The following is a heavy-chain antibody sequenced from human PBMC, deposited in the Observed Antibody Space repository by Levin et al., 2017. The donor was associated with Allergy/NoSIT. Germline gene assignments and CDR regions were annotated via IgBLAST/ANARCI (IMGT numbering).Heavy chain of an antibody. CDR2: IYYSGNT. CDR3: ARRIGGGGGSHLI. CDR1: GGSISSSNYY. D-gene: IGHD1-26*01. J-gene: IGHJ4*02. Sequence: SQTLSLTCTVSGGSISSSNYYWGWIRQPPGKGLEWIGSIYYSGNTYYNPSLQSRFTISIDTSKNQFSLKLNSVTAADTAVYYCARRIGGGGGSHLIWGQGTLVTVSS. V-gene: IGHV4-39*01.